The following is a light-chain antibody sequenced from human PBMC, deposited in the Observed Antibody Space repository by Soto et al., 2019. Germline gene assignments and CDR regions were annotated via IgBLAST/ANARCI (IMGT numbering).Light chain of an antibody. CDR1: QNVNGG. CDR2: KAS. J-gene: IGKJ1*01. Sequence: DIQMTQCPSNLSESVGDRVTITCRASQNVNGGLAGHQQKPGKAPKVRIQKASSLEIGVPSRFSGSGSGTEFTLTISTLQPDDFAISYCQQYHSYLTFGQGTKVDIK. CDR3: QQYHSYLT. V-gene: IGKV1-5*03.